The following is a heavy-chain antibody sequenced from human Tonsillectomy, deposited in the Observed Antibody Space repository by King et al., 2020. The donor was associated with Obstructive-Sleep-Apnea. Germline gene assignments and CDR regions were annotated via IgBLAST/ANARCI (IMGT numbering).Heavy chain of an antibody. J-gene: IGHJ4*02. D-gene: IGHD3-22*01. Sequence: QLQESGPGLVKPSETLSLTCTVSGGSISSSSYYWGWIRQPPGKGLEWIGSIYYSGSTYYNPSLKSRVTISVDTSKNQFSLKLSSVTAADTAVYYCAIEIVVNYYDSSGPIDYWGQGTLVTVSS. CDR1: GGSISSSSYY. V-gene: IGHV4-39*07. CDR2: IYYSGST. CDR3: AIEIVVNYYDSSGPIDY.